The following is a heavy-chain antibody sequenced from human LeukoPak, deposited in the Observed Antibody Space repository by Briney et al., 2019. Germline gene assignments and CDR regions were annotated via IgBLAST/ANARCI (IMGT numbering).Heavy chain of an antibody. Sequence: GGSLRLSCAASGVTFSSYWMSCVRQAPGKGLEGVANIKQEGSEKYYVDSVKGRFTISRDNAKNSLYLQMNSLRAGDTDVYYCSRDTQVYSSGPGDFDYWGQGTLVTVSS. CDR2: IKQEGSEK. J-gene: IGHJ4*02. CDR3: SRDTQVYSSGPGDFDY. CDR1: GVTFSSYW. D-gene: IGHD6-19*01. V-gene: IGHV3-7*05.